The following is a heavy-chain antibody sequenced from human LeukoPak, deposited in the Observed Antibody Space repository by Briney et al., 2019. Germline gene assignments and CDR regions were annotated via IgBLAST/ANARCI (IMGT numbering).Heavy chain of an antibody. D-gene: IGHD1-26*01. CDR2: IYSGGST. V-gene: IGHV3-53*01. J-gene: IGHJ4*02. CDR3: ARDIMVRRGSYSVGFDY. CDR1: GFTVRSKY. Sequence: PGGFLRLSRAASGFTVRSKYMRWVRQDPGKGLGWVFVIYSGGSTYYADSVKGRFTISRDNSKNTLYLQMNSLRAEDTAVYYCARDIMVRRGSYSVGFDYWGQGTVVTVAS.